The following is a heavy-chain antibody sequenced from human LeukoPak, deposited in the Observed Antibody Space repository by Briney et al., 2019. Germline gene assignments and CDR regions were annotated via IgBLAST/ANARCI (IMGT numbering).Heavy chain of an antibody. V-gene: IGHV3-11*05. CDR2: ISSSSDYT. CDR3: ARDGDYGDYSDY. J-gene: IGHJ4*02. D-gene: IGHD4-17*01. Sequence: GGSLRLSCAASGFTVSSNYMSWIRQAPGKGLEWVSYISSSSDYTNYADSVKGRSTISRDNAKNSLYLQMNSLRAEDTAVYYCARDGDYGDYSDYWGQGTLVTVSS. CDR1: GFTVSSNY.